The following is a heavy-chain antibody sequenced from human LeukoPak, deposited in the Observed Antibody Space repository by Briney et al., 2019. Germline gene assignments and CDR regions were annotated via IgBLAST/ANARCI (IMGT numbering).Heavy chain of an antibody. J-gene: IGHJ4*02. CDR1: GGSISSSSYY. Sequence: PSETLSLTCAVSGGSISSSSYYWGWIRQPPGKGLEWIGSIYYSGSTYYNPSLKSRVTISVDTSKNQFSLKLSSVTAADTAVYYCASLSGPIDYWGQGTLVTVSS. CDR2: IYYSGST. D-gene: IGHD5-12*01. V-gene: IGHV4-39*07. CDR3: ASLSGPIDY.